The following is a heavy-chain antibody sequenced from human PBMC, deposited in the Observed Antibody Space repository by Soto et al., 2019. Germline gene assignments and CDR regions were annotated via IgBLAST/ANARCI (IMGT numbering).Heavy chain of an antibody. Sequence: QVQLQESGPGLVQPSETLSLTCTVSSGSVSSDNYYWTWIRQPPGKGLEWIGYIYYSGSTNYNPSLKRRVTMSVDTSKNQFSLRLSSVTAADTAVYYCARDRYCGGDCYYEHYYGMDVWGQGTAVTVSS. CDR3: ARDRYCGGDCYYEHYYGMDV. J-gene: IGHJ6*02. V-gene: IGHV4-61*01. CDR1: SGSVSSDNYY. D-gene: IGHD2-21*02. CDR2: IYYSGST.